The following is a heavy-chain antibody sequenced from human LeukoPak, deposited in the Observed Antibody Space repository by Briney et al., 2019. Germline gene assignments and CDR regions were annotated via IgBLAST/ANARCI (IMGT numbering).Heavy chain of an antibody. Sequence: GGSLRLSCAASGFTFTGYWMSWVRQAPGKGLEWVSAISGSGGSTYYADSVKGRFTISRDNSKNTLYLQMNSLRAEDTAVYYCARAEMLNWFDPWGQGTLVTVSS. CDR1: GFTFTGYW. CDR3: ARAEMLNWFDP. V-gene: IGHV3-23*01. CDR2: ISGSGGST. D-gene: IGHD5-24*01. J-gene: IGHJ5*02.